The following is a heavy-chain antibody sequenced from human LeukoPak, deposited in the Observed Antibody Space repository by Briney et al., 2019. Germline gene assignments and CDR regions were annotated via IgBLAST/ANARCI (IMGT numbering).Heavy chain of an antibody. CDR2: IYHSGST. CDR3: ARDPGLLWFGELFSDYGMDV. D-gene: IGHD3-10*01. Sequence: SETLSLTCAVSGGSISSSNWWSWVRQPPGKGLEWIGEIYHSGSTNYNPSLKSRVTISVDKSKNQFSLKLSAVTAADTAVYYCARDPGLLWFGELFSDYGMDVWGKGTTVTVSS. CDR1: GGSISSSNW. J-gene: IGHJ6*04. V-gene: IGHV4-4*02.